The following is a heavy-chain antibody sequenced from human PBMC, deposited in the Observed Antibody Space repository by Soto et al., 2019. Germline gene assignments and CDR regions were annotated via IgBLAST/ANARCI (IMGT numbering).Heavy chain of an antibody. J-gene: IGHJ6*02. D-gene: IGHD2-2*01. Sequence: ASVKVSCKASGYTFTSYYMHWVRQAPGQGLEWMGIINPSGGSTSYAQKFQGRVTMTRDTSTSTVYMELSSLRSEDTAVYYCARDAVPVVPAAISTYYYYGMDVWGQGTTVTVSS. CDR2: INPSGGST. CDR3: ARDAVPVVPAAISTYYYYGMDV. CDR1: GYTFTSYY. V-gene: IGHV1-46*01.